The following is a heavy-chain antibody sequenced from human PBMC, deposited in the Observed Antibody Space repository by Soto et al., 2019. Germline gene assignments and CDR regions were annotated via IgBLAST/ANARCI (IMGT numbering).Heavy chain of an antibody. J-gene: IGHJ6*02. D-gene: IGHD6-19*01. Sequence: QVQLVQSGAEVKKPGASVKVSCKASGYTFTSYGISWVRQAPGQGLEWMGWISAYNGNTNYAQKLQGRVTMTTDTSTSTAYMELRSLRSDDTAVYYCARDPTTSGYSSGWYSPYYYYGMDVWGQGTTVTVSS. CDR1: GYTFTSYG. CDR2: ISAYNGNT. V-gene: IGHV1-18*01. CDR3: ARDPTTSGYSSGWYSPYYYYGMDV.